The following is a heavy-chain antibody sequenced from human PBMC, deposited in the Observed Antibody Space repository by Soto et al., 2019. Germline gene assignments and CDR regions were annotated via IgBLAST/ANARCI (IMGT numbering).Heavy chain of an antibody. V-gene: IGHV4-38-2*01. CDR1: GYSISSGYY. CDR2: IYHSGST. D-gene: IGHD6-13*01. Sequence: SETLSLTCAVSGYSISSGYYWGWIRQPPGKGLEWIGSIYHSGSTYYNPSLKSRVTISVDTSTNQFSLKLSSVTAADTAVYYCARKQLAHFDYWGQGTLVTVSS. CDR3: ARKQLAHFDY. J-gene: IGHJ4*02.